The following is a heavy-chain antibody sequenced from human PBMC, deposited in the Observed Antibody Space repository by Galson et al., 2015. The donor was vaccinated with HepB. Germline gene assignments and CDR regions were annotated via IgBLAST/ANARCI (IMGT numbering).Heavy chain of an antibody. J-gene: IGHJ4*02. Sequence: CAISGDSFSRTGTAWSWIRQSPSRGLEWLGRTYYRSNWYNDYAVSVKSRVTINADTTKNQFSLQLNSVTPEDTAVYYCARVAVECGGDCTYFDYWGQGTLVTVSS. D-gene: IGHD2-21*02. V-gene: IGHV6-1*01. CDR1: GDSFSRTGTA. CDR3: ARVAVECGGDCTYFDY. CDR2: TYYRSNWYN.